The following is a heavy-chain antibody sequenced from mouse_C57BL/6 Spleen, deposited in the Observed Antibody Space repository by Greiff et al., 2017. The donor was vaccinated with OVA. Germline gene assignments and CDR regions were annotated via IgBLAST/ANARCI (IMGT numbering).Heavy chain of an antibody. J-gene: IGHJ4*01. V-gene: IGHV2-2*01. D-gene: IGHD2-2*01. Sequence: VQLQQSGPGLVQPSQSLSITCTVSGFSLTSYGVHWVRQSPGKGLEWLGVIWSGGSTDYNAAFISRLSISKDNSKSQVFFKMNSLQSDDTAIYYCARKGYDENYAMDYWGQGTSVTVSS. CDR3: ARKGYDENYAMDY. CDR2: IWSGGST. CDR1: GFSLTSYG.